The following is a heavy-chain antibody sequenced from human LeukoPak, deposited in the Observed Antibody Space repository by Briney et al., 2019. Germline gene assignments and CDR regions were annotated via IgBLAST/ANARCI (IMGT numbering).Heavy chain of an antibody. V-gene: IGHV3-33*06. CDR1: GFTFSSYG. CDR3: AKEYDSSGWFDH. D-gene: IGHD3-22*01. J-gene: IGHJ5*02. CDR2: IWYDGSNK. Sequence: PGRSLRLSCAASGFTFSSYGMHWVRQAPGKGLEWVAVIWYDGSNKYYADSVKGRFTISRDNSKKTLYLQMNSLRAEDTAVYYCAKEYDSSGWFDHWGQGTLVTVSS.